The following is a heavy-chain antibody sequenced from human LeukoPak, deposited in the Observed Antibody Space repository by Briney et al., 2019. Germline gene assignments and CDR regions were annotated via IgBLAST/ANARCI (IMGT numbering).Heavy chain of an antibody. CDR3: ARGPHCGSTSCYSEYFHH. V-gene: IGHV4-31*03. Sequence: ASQTLSLTCTVSGASISSGGYYWSWIRQHPGKGLEWIGYISYSGSPYYNPSLKSRVTISVDTSRNQFSLKLSSVTAADTAVYYCARGPHCGSTSCYSEYFHHWGQGTLVTVSS. CDR2: ISYSGSP. D-gene: IGHD2-2*01. J-gene: IGHJ1*01. CDR1: GASISSGGYY.